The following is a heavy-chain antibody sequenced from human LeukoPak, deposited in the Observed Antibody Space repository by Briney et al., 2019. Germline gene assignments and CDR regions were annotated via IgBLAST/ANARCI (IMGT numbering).Heavy chain of an antibody. D-gene: IGHD3-9*01. J-gene: IGHJ4*02. CDR1: GFTLSRYA. CDR3: ARIADQDDWEVPFDY. CDR2: ISYDGSIK. V-gene: IGHV3-30*04. Sequence: GGSLRLSCAASGFTLSRYAMHRVRQAPGKGPEWVAVISYDGSIKYYADSVKGRFTISRDNSKNTVFLRLTSLRGEDTAVYYCARIADQDDWEVPFDYWGQGTLVTVSS.